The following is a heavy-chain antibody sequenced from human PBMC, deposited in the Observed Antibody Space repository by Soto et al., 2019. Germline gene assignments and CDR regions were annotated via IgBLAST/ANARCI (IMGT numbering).Heavy chain of an antibody. D-gene: IGHD6-19*01. Sequence: ASVKVSGKASGYTFTGYYMHWVRQAPGQGLEWMGWINPNSGGTNYAQKFQGRVTMTRDTSISTAYMELSRLRSDDTAVYYCARDTTIAVAGREDYWGQGTLVTVSS. J-gene: IGHJ4*02. CDR3: ARDTTIAVAGREDY. CDR2: INPNSGGT. CDR1: GYTFTGYY. V-gene: IGHV1-2*02.